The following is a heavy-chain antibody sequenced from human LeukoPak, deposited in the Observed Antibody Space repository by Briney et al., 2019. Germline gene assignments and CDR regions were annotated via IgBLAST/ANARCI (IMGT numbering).Heavy chain of an antibody. CDR2: FYHGGST. CDR1: GYSISTGYY. CDR3: ARVYDILTGYYNENWFDP. J-gene: IGHJ5*02. D-gene: IGHD3-9*01. Sequence: SETLSLTCTVSGYSISTGYYWDWIRQPPGKGLEWIGTFYHGGSTYYNPSLKSRVNISVDTSKNQFSLNLTSVTAADTAVYYCARVYDILTGYYNENWFDPWGQGTLVTVSS. V-gene: IGHV4-38-2*02.